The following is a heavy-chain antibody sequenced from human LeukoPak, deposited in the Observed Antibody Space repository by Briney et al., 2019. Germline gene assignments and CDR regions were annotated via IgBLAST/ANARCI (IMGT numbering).Heavy chain of an antibody. CDR3: ARDQVYAFDI. CDR1: GFTFSSYS. Sequence: GSLRLSCAVSGFTFSSYSMNWVRQAPGKGLEWVSYIISSSSTIEYADSVKGRFTISRDNAKNSPYLQMNSLRDEDTAVYYCARDQVYAFDIWGQGTMVTVSS. J-gene: IGHJ3*02. V-gene: IGHV3-48*02. D-gene: IGHD2-8*01. CDR2: IISSSSTI.